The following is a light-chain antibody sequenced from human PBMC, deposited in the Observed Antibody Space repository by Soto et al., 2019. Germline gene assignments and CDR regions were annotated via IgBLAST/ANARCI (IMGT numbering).Light chain of an antibody. V-gene: IGLV2-23*02. Sequence: QSALTQPASVSGSPGQSITISCTGTSSDVGNYDRVSWYQQHPGEAPKLLIYEVTERPSGVSIRFSGFKSHYTAFLTISWLQAEYEADYYCSCSAGRGVGVFGGGTKLTVL. CDR3: SCSAGRGVGV. CDR2: EVT. CDR1: SSDVGNYDR. J-gene: IGLJ2*01.